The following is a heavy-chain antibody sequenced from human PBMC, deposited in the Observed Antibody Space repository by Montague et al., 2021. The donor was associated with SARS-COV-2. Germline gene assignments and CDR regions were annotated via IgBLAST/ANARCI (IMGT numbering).Heavy chain of an antibody. CDR2: ISSSSSYI. D-gene: IGHD3-22*01. CDR1: GFTFSSYS. V-gene: IGHV3-21*01. J-gene: IGHJ4*02. CDR3: ARDRSSDYYDSSGYFDY. Sequence: SLRLSCAASGFTFSSYSMNWVRQAPGKGLEWVSSISSSSSYIYYADSVKGRFTISRDNAKNSLYPQMNSLRAEDTAVYYCARDRSSDYYDSSGYFDYWGQGTLVTVSS.